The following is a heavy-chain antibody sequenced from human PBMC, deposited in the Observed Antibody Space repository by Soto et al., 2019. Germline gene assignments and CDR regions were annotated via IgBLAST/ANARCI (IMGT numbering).Heavy chain of an antibody. CDR2: MNPNSGNG. D-gene: IGHD2-8*01. Sequence: SVNGSCKASGYAFSNNDISWVRQGTGQGLEWMGWMNPNSGNGGYAQKFQGRVTMTRDTSTSTAYMELSSLTSDDTAIYYCARMATSDNLNRFASCGQGSLVTVSA. CDR1: GYAFSNND. CDR3: ARMATSDNLNRFAS. V-gene: IGHV1-8*01. J-gene: IGHJ5*01.